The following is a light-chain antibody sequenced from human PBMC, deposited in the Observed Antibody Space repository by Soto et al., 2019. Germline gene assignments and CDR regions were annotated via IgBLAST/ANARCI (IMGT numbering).Light chain of an antibody. V-gene: IGLV2-14*01. CDR3: SSYTGSSTLVV. CDR1: SSDVGRYNY. CDR2: DVS. J-gene: IGLJ2*01. Sequence: QSALTQPASVSGSPGQSITISCTGTSSDVGRYNYVSWCQQHPGKAPKLMIYDVSNRPSGISNRFSGSKSGNTASLTISGLQAEDEADYYCSSYTGSSTLVVFGGGTKLTVL.